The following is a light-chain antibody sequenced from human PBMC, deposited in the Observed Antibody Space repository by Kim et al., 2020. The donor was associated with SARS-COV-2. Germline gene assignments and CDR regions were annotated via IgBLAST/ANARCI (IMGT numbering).Light chain of an antibody. V-gene: IGLV1-44*01. CDR3: ATWDDSLNGPV. CDR1: SSNIESNT. Sequence: GQRVTITCSGSSSNIESNTVNWYQQLPGRAPKLLINSKTQRPSGVPDRFSGSKSGTSASLAISGLQSEDEADYYCATWDDSLNGPVFGGGTKLTVL. CDR2: SKT. J-gene: IGLJ2*01.